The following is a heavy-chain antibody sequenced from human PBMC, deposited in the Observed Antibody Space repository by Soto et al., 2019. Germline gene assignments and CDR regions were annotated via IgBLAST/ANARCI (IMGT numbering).Heavy chain of an antibody. J-gene: IGHJ4*02. CDR2: ISWNSGSI. CDR1: GFTFDDYA. CDR3: AKDIGDDDGDHNYFGY. V-gene: IGHV3-9*01. Sequence: EVQLVESGGGLVQPGRSLRLSCAASGFTFDDYAMHWVRQAPGKGLEWVSGISWNSGSIGYADSVKGRFTISRDNAKNSLYLLMNSLRAEETALDFCAKDIGDDDGDHNYFGYWGQGTLVTVSS. D-gene: IGHD4-17*01.